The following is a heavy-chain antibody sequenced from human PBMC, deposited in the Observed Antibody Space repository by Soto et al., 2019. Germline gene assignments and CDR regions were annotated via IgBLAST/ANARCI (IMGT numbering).Heavy chain of an antibody. D-gene: IGHD1-26*01. J-gene: IGHJ5*02. CDR3: AKRWVGSNSRYNWFDH. CDR2: IYYSGST. V-gene: IGHV4-59*08. Sequence: QVQLQESGPGLVKPSETLSLTCTVSGGSISSYYWSWIRQPPGKGLEWIGYIYYSGSTNYNPSLKSRVTRPEEPSKNQFSLNLGSVTAEDTAVYYCAKRWVGSNSRYNWFDHWGQGSLVTVSS. CDR1: GGSISSYY.